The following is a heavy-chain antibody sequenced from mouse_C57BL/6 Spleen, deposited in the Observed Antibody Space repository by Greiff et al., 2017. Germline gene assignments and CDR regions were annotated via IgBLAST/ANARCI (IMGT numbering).Heavy chain of an antibody. J-gene: IGHJ3*01. CDR1: GFTFSSYT. V-gene: IGHV5-9*01. D-gene: IGHD2-4*01. Sequence: EVKLMESGGGLVKPGGSLKLSCAASGFTFSSYTMSWVRQTPEKGLEWVATISGGGGNTYYPDSVKGRFTISRDNAKNTLYLQMSSLRSEDTALYYCARPYDYDSAWFAYWGQGTLVTVSA. CDR3: ARPYDYDSAWFAY. CDR2: ISGGGGNT.